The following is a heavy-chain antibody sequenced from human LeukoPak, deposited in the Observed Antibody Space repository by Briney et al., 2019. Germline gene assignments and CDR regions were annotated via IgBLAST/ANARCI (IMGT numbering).Heavy chain of an antibody. J-gene: IGHJ5*02. Sequence: SETLSLTCTVSGDSISSSSYYWGWIRQPPRKGLEWIGSIYYSGSTYYNPSLKSRVTISVDTSKNQFSLKLSSVTAADTAVYYCARLRPITMVRGVLFDPWGQGTLVTVSS. D-gene: IGHD3-10*01. V-gene: IGHV4-39*01. CDR3: ARLRPITMVRGVLFDP. CDR2: IYYSGST. CDR1: GDSISSSSYY.